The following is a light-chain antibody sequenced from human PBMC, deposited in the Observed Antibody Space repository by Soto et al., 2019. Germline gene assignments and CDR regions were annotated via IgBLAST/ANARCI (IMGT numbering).Light chain of an antibody. CDR3: CSYAGSTTWV. Sequence: QSVLTQPASVSGSPGQSITISCTGTSSDVGSYNLVSWYQQNPGKAPKLMVYEVNKRPSGISNRFSGSKSGDTASLTISGLQDEDEADYHCCSYAGSTTWVFGGGTKLTVL. CDR1: SSDVGSYNL. V-gene: IGLV2-23*02. J-gene: IGLJ3*02. CDR2: EVN.